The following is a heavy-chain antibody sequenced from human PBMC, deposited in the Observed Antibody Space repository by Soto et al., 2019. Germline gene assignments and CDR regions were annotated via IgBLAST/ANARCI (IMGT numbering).Heavy chain of an antibody. J-gene: IGHJ6*02. V-gene: IGHV4-61*01. CDR2: IYYSGST. D-gene: IGHD6-19*01. CDR1: GASVSGPTYY. Sequence: KASETLSLTCTVSGASVSGPTYYWNWIRQPPGKGLEWIGYIYYSGSTNCNPSLKSRVTISVDTSKNQSSLKLSSVTAADTAVYFCARRVVTVAATGGMDVWGQGTTVTVFS. CDR3: ARRVVTVAATGGMDV.